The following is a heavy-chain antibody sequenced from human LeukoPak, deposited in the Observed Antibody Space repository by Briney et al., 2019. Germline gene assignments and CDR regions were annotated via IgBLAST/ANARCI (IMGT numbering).Heavy chain of an antibody. V-gene: IGHV1-18*01. CDR1: GYTFTSYG. Sequence: ASAKVSCKASGYTFTSYGISWVRQAPGQGLEWMGWISAYNGNTNYAQKLQGRVTMTTDTSTSTAYMELRSLRSDDTAVYYCARDILVGATNGFDYWGQGTLVTVSS. CDR3: ARDILVGATNGFDY. CDR2: ISAYNGNT. D-gene: IGHD1-26*01. J-gene: IGHJ4*02.